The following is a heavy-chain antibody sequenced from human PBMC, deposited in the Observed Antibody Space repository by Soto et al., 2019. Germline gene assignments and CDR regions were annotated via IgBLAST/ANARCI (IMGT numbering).Heavy chain of an antibody. J-gene: IGHJ5*02. CDR2: IYHSGST. Sequence: SETLSLTCAVSGGSISSGGYFWSWIRQPPGKGLEWIGYIYHSGSTNYNPSLKSRVSISVDTSKNQFSLKLTSVTAADTAVYYCARLGAYYQSLDPWGPGTLVTVSS. D-gene: IGHD3-22*01. CDR3: ARLGAYYQSLDP. V-gene: IGHV4-30-2*01. CDR1: GGSISSGGYF.